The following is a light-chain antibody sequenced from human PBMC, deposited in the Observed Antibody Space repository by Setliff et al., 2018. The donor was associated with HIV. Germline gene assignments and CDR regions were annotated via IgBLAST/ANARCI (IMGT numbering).Light chain of an antibody. J-gene: IGLJ1*01. CDR2: DVS. V-gene: IGLV2-14*03. CDR3: SSYTSRNTYV. Sequence: ALTQPASVSGSPGQSITISCTGASSDFGGYNYVSWYEQHPGKAPKLMIYDVSKRPSGVSNRFSGSKSGNTASLTISGLQAEDEADYYCSSYTSRNTYVFGTGTKVTV. CDR1: SSDFGGYNY.